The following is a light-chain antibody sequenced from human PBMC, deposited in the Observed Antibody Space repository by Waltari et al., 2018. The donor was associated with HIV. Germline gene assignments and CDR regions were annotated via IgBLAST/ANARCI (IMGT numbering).Light chain of an antibody. V-gene: IGKV4-1*01. CDR3: QQYYSTQYS. CDR1: QSVLYSSNNKDY. CDR2: WAS. Sequence: DIVMTQSPDSLAVSLGERATINCKSSQSVLYSSNNKDYLAWYQQKPGQPPKLLIYWASTRESGVPDRFRGGGSGTDFTLTISSLQAEDVAVYYCQQYYSTQYSFGQGTKLEIK. J-gene: IGKJ2*03.